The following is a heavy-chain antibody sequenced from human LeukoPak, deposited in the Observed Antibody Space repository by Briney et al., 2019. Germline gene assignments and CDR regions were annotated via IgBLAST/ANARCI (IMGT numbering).Heavy chain of an antibody. V-gene: IGHV4-39*01. J-gene: IGHJ4*02. CDR2: VYYSGRT. CDR3: ARQGSAYYFDF. D-gene: IGHD2-15*01. Sequence: NASETLSLTCTVSGGSISSSSYYWGWIRQSPGKELQWIASVYYSGRTNYSPSLKSRVTISVDTSEKQFSLQLNSVTAADTAVYYCARQGSAYYFDFWGQGLLVTVSS. CDR1: GGSISSSSYY.